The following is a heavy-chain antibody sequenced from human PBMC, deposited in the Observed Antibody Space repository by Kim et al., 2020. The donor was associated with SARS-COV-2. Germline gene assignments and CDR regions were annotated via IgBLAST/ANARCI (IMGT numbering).Heavy chain of an antibody. D-gene: IGHD6-6*01. CDR3: ASPMGIAARPPPYYYYGMDV. Sequence: ASVKVSCKASGYTFTSYAMNWVRQAPRQGLEWMGWINTNTGNPTYAQGFTGRFVFSLDTSVSTAYLQISSLKAEDTAVYYCASPMGIAARPPPYYYYGMDVWGQGTTVPVSS. CDR1: GYTFTSYA. V-gene: IGHV7-4-1*02. J-gene: IGHJ6*02. CDR2: INTNTGNP.